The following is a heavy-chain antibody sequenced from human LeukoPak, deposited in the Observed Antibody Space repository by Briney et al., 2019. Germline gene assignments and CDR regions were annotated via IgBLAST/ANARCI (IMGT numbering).Heavy chain of an antibody. J-gene: IGHJ4*01. Sequence: GGSLRLSCAASGFTFSNSAMSWVRQAPGKGLEWLSTLSGSGITTYYADSVKGRFTISRDNSNNTLYLQMNSLRAEDTAVYYCAKGIYSSGWSYFDYWGHGTLVTVSS. CDR1: GFTFSNSA. D-gene: IGHD6-19*01. V-gene: IGHV3-23*01. CDR3: AKGIYSSGWSYFDY. CDR2: LSGSGITT.